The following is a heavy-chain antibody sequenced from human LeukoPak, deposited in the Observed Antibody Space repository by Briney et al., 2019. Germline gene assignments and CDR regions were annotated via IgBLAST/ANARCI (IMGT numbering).Heavy chain of an antibody. D-gene: IGHD2-15*01. CDR2: ISDSGGST. J-gene: IGHJ6*02. CDR3: VRGYSFGPYGMDV. Sequence: GVSLRLSCSASGFPFSSYAMHWVRQAPGKGLEYVSAISDSGGSTYYADSVKGRFTISRDNSKNTLYLQMSSLRAEDTAVYFCVRGYSFGPYGMDVWGQGTTVTVSS. V-gene: IGHV3-64D*09. CDR1: GFPFSSYA.